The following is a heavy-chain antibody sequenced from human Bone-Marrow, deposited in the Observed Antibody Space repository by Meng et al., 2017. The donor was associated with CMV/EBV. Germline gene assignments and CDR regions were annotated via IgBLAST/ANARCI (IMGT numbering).Heavy chain of an antibody. CDR3: AAVGSTVELLAAFDI. D-gene: IGHD4-23*01. J-gene: IGHJ3*02. CDR1: GFTFTSSA. Sequence: SVKVSCKASGFTFTSSAVQWVRQARGQRLEWIGWIVVGSGNTNYAQKFQERVTITRDMSTSTAYMELSSLRSEDTAVYYCAAVGSTVELLAAFDIWGQGKMVNVSS. V-gene: IGHV1-58*01. CDR2: IVVGSGNT.